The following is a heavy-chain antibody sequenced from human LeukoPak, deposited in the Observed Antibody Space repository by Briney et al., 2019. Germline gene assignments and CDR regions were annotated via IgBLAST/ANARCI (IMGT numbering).Heavy chain of an antibody. CDR3: ATRKCLGCQLFYLDY. CDR1: GFTFGSSS. CDR2: INHDGTET. J-gene: IGHJ4*02. D-gene: IGHD3-16*01. V-gene: IGHV3-7*01. Sequence: GGSLRLSCAASGFTFGSSSMSWVRQSPGKGLQWVANINHDGTETYYVDSVKGRFTISRDNAKSSLSLQMDSLRADDSALYYCATRKCLGCQLFYLDYWGQGSLVTVSS.